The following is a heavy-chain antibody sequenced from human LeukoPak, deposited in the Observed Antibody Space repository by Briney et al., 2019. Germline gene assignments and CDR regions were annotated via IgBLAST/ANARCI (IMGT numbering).Heavy chain of an antibody. Sequence: GGSLRLSCAASGFTFNDYYMSWIRQAPGKGLEWLSYINIGGTNTHYADSVKGRFTISRDNAKKSLYLEMNNLRAEDTAVYYCATDGAGFDTWRQGVLVTVSP. CDR1: GFTFNDYY. V-gene: IGHV3-11*01. CDR2: INIGGTNT. CDR3: ATDGAGFDT. J-gene: IGHJ5*02.